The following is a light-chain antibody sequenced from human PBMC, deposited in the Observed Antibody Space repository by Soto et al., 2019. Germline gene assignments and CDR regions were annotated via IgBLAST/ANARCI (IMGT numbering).Light chain of an antibody. V-gene: IGKV3-20*01. Sequence: EIVLTQSPGTLSLSPGERATLSCRASQSVSSSYLAWYQQKPGQAPRLLIFGASSRATGIPDRFSGSGSGTDFTLTIRRLEPEDFAVYSCQQYGSSPRTFAQGTKLEIK. J-gene: IGKJ2*01. CDR2: GAS. CDR1: QSVSSSY. CDR3: QQYGSSPRT.